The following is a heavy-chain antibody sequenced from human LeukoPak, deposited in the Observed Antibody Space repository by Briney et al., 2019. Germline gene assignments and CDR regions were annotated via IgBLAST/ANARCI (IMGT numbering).Heavy chain of an antibody. CDR1: GFTFSSYA. Sequence: SGGSLRLSCAASGFTFSSYAMSWVRQAPGKGLEWVSTISGGGVVTYYADSVKGRFTISRDNSKNTLYLQMNSLRAEDTAVYYCAKTRSGGDSYGSDYWGQGTLVTVSS. V-gene: IGHV3-23*01. CDR2: ISGGGVVT. CDR3: AKTRSGGDSYGSDY. D-gene: IGHD5-18*01. J-gene: IGHJ4*02.